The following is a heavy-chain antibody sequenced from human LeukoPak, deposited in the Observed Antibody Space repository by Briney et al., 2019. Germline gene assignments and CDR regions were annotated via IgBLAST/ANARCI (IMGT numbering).Heavy chain of an antibody. V-gene: IGHV1-69*06. J-gene: IGHJ4*02. CDR1: GYTFTGYY. CDR2: IIPIFGTA. CDR3: ARPNYSSGWYGGFDY. Sequence: SVKVSCQASGYTFTGYYMHWVRQAPGQGLEWMGGIIPIFGTANYAQKFQGRVTITADKSTSTAYMELSSLRSEDTAVYYCARPNYSSGWYGGFDYWGQGTLVTVSS. D-gene: IGHD6-19*01.